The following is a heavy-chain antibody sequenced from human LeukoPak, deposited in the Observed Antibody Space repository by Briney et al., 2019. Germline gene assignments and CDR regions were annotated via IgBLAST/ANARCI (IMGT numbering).Heavy chain of an antibody. J-gene: IGHJ4*02. CDR2: MYYSGST. CDR1: GGSISRYY. V-gene: IGHV4-59*01. CDR3: ARNYDSSGSYFDY. D-gene: IGHD3-22*01. Sequence: SETLSLTCTVSGGSISRYYWSWIRQPPGRGLEWIGYMYYSGSTSYNPSLKSRVTISVDTSNNQFALNLSSVTAADKAVYYCARNYDSSGSYFDYWGQGPLVTVSS.